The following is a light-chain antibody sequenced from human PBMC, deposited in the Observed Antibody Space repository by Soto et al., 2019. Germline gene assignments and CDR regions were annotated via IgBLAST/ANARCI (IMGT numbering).Light chain of an antibody. CDR1: QNVNKW. J-gene: IGKJ1*01. CDR2: DAS. CDR3: QHYNNYPWT. Sequence: DIQMTQFPSTLSASVGDRVTITCRASQNVNKWLAWYQQKPGKAPKLLIYDASTLESGVPAGFSGSGFGTEFTLTISSLQPDDFANYYCQHYNNYPWTFGQGTKVEIK. V-gene: IGKV1-5*01.